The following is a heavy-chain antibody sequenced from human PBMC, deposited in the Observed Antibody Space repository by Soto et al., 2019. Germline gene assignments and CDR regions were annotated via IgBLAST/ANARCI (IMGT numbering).Heavy chain of an antibody. CDR2: VSTNNADT. V-gene: IGHV1-18*01. CDR3: ARELNTDSSAYYSFAH. J-gene: IGHJ4*02. CDR1: GYHFTAYG. Sequence: QVQLVQSGPEVKMPGASVKVSCKTSGYHFTAYGLAWLRQAPGQRPEWMGWVSTNNADTNYAEKFQGRFTMTTDKSTTTTYMELRSLRSDDTAVYYCARELNTDSSAYYSFAHWGQGTLVTVSS. D-gene: IGHD3-22*01.